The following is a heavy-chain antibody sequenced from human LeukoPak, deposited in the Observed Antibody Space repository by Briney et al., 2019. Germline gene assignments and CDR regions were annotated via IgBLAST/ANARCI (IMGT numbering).Heavy chain of an antibody. CDR1: GYTFTSYG. D-gene: IGHD3-22*01. J-gene: IGHJ4*02. Sequence: GASVQVSCKASGYTFTSYGISWVRQAPGQGLEWMGWISAYNGNTNYAQKLQGRVTMTTDTSTSTAYMELRSLRSDDTAVYYCARALYYYDSSGYSFDYWGQGTLVTVSS. CDR2: ISAYNGNT. V-gene: IGHV1-18*01. CDR3: ARALYYYDSSGYSFDY.